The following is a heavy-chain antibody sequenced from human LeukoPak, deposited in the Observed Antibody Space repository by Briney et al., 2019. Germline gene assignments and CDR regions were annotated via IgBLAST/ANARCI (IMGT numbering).Heavy chain of an antibody. J-gene: IGHJ6*03. Sequence: ASVKVSCKASGYTFTGYYMHWVRQAPGQGLEWMGWINPNSGNTGYAQKFQGRVTMTRDTSISTAYMELSRLRSDDTAVYYCARDPYSSSSWYYYYYYYMDVWGKGTTVTVSS. D-gene: IGHD6-6*01. CDR1: GYTFTGYY. V-gene: IGHV1-2*02. CDR2: INPNSGNT. CDR3: ARDPYSSSSWYYYYYYYMDV.